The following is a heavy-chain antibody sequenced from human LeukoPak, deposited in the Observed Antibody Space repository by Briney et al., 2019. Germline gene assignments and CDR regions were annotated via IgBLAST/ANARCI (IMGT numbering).Heavy chain of an antibody. J-gene: IGHJ4*02. CDR2: IKQDGSEK. D-gene: IGHD5-12*01. CDR1: GFTFTNYW. V-gene: IGHV3-7*01. CDR3: ARDGYINGWRFNY. Sequence: AGGSLRLSCAASGFTFTNYWMTWVRQALGKGLEWVANIKQDGSEKYYVDSVKGRFTISRGNAKNSLYLQMNSLRAEDTAVYYCARDGYINGWRFNYWGQGTLVTVSS.